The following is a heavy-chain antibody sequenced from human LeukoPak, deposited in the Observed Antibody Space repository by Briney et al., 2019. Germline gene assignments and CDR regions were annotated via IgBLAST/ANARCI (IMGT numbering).Heavy chain of an antibody. D-gene: IGHD3-3*01. J-gene: IGHJ4*02. V-gene: IGHV2-5*02. CDR2: IFWDDDD. Sequence: SGPTLVNPTQTLTLTCTFSGFSLSTRGVGVGWIRQPPGKALVWLAVIFWDDDDRYIPSLKSRLTITNDTSKNPVVFTMTKMDPVDTETYYCAHRPGWRDYFDYWGQGTLVTVSS. CDR3: AHRPGWRDYFDY. CDR1: GFSLSTRGVG.